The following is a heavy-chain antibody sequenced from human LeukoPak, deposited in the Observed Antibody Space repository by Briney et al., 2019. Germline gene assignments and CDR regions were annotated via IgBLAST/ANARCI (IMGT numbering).Heavy chain of an antibody. J-gene: IGHJ3*02. Sequence: TSETLSLTCTVSGGSISSSSYYWGWIRQPPGKGLEWIGSIYYSGSTYYNPSLKSRVTISVDTSKNQFSLKLSSVTAADTAVYYCARVRGGYCSGGSCPGAFDIWGQGTMVTVSS. CDR2: IYYSGST. CDR3: ARVRGGYCSGGSCPGAFDI. V-gene: IGHV4-39*07. CDR1: GGSISSSSYY. D-gene: IGHD2-15*01.